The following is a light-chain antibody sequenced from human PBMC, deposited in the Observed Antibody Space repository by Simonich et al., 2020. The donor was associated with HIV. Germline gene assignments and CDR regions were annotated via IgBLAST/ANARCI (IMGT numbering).Light chain of an antibody. Sequence: QPVLSQSSSASASLCSSVQLTCTMSSGHSLYIIAWHQQQPGKAPRYLMKLDGSGHYNKGSGVSDRFSVASSGADRYLTISNLQTENEADYYCSSYTSSSTWVFGGGTKLTVL. J-gene: IGLJ3*02. V-gene: IGLV4-60*03. CDR2: LDGSGHY. CDR3: SSYTSSSTWV. CDR1: SGHSLYI.